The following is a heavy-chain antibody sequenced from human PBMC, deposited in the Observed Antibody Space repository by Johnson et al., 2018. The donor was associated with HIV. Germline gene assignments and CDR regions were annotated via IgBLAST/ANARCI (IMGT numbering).Heavy chain of an antibody. J-gene: IGHJ3*02. D-gene: IGHD3-22*01. CDR2: ISGSGGST. Sequence: MQLVESGGGLVQPGGSLRLSCAASGFTFSSYAMSWVRQAPGKGLEWVSAISGSGGSTYYADSVKGRFTISRDNSKNMLYLQMNSLRAEDTAVYYCAKVRYYDRDAFDIWGPGTLVTVSP. CDR3: AKVRYYDRDAFDI. V-gene: IGHV3-23*04. CDR1: GFTFSSYA.